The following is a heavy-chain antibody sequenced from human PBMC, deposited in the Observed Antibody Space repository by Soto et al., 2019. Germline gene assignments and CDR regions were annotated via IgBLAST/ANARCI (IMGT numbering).Heavy chain of an antibody. V-gene: IGHV4-59*01. Sequence: SETLSLTCTVSGGSISSYYWSWIRQPPGKGLEWIGYIYYSGSTTYNPSLKSRVTISVDTSKNQFSLKLSSVTAADTAVYYCERTESIRVPTGGFDPWGQGTLVTVSS. CDR3: ERTESIRVPTGGFDP. CDR1: GGSISSYY. J-gene: IGHJ5*02. CDR2: IYYSGST. D-gene: IGHD3-10*01.